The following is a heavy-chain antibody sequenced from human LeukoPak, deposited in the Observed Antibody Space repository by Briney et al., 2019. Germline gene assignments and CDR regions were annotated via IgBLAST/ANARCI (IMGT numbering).Heavy chain of an antibody. J-gene: IGHJ1*01. CDR3: ARDSMIVGWYFQH. Sequence: GGSLRLSCVASGFTFSSYAMSWVRQAPGKGLEWVSVISSGGSTNYADSVKGRFTISRDNSKNTLNLQMNSLRAEDTAVYYCARDSMIVGWYFQHWGQGTLVTVSS. D-gene: IGHD3-22*01. CDR1: GFTFSSYA. CDR2: ISSGGST. V-gene: IGHV3-66*01.